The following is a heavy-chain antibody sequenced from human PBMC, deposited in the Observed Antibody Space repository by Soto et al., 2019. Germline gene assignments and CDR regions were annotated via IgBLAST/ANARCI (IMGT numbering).Heavy chain of an antibody. Sequence: PSETLSLTCAVYGGSFSGYYWSWIRQPPGKGLEWIGEINHSGSTNYNPSLKSRVTISVDTSKNQFSLKLSSVTAADTAVYYCATDSSGYLWGQGTLVTVSS. CDR2: INHSGST. CDR1: GGSFSGYY. J-gene: IGHJ5*02. V-gene: IGHV4-34*01. CDR3: ATDSSGYL. D-gene: IGHD6-19*01.